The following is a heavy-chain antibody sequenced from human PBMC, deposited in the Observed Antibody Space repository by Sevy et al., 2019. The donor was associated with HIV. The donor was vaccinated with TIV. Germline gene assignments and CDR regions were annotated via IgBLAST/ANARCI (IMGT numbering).Heavy chain of an antibody. CDR2: ISYDGSNK. CDR1: GFTFSSYT. J-gene: IGHJ4*02. V-gene: IGHV3-30-3*01. Sequence: GGSLRLSCAASGFTFSSYTMHWVRQAPDKGLEWVAVISYDGSNKYYADSVKGRFTISRDNSNNTLYVQMNSLRAEDTAVYYCARGAYSSSSYRLENWGQGTQVTVSS. D-gene: IGHD6-13*01. CDR3: ARGAYSSSSYRLEN.